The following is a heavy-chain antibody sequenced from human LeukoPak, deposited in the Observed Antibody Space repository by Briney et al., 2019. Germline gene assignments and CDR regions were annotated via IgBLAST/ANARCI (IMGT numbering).Heavy chain of an antibody. CDR1: GFTFSSYS. D-gene: IGHD3-22*01. Sequence: GGSLRLSCAASGFTFSSYSMNWVRQAPGKGLEWVSSISSSSSDIYYADSVKGRFTISRDNVKNSLYLQMNSLRAEDTAVYYCARDHRGYYDSSGEFDYWGQGTLVTVSS. V-gene: IGHV3-21*01. CDR2: ISSSSSDI. CDR3: ARDHRGYYDSSGEFDY. J-gene: IGHJ4*02.